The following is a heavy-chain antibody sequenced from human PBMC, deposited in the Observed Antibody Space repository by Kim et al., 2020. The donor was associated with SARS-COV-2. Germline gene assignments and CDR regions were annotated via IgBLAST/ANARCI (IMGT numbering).Heavy chain of an antibody. CDR3: AREDARIVGAKY. V-gene: IGHV3-74*01. J-gene: IGHJ4*02. D-gene: IGHD1-26*01. CDR1: GFTFSSYW. Sequence: GGSLRLSCAASGFTFSSYWMHWVRQAPGKGLVWVSRINSDGSSTSYADSVKGRVTISRDNAKNTLYLQMNSLRAEDTAVYYCAREDARIVGAKYWGQGTLVTVSS. CDR2: INSDGSST.